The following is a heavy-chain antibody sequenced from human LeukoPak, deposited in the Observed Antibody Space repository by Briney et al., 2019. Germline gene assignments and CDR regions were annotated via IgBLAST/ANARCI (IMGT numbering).Heavy chain of an antibody. V-gene: IGHV3-9*01. J-gene: IGHJ4*02. D-gene: IGHD3-22*01. Sequence: GRSLRLSCAASGFTFDDYAMHWARQAPGKGLEWVSGISWNSGSIGYADSVKGRFTISRDNAKNSLYLQMNSLRAEDTALYYCAKDIIYDSSGCFDYWGQGTLVTVSS. CDR1: GFTFDDYA. CDR3: AKDIIYDSSGCFDY. CDR2: ISWNSGSI.